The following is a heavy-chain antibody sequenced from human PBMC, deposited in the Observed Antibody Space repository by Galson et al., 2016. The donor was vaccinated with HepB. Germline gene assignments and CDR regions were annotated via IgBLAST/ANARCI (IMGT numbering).Heavy chain of an antibody. J-gene: IGHJ5*02. V-gene: IGHV3-15*07. CDR3: TVAASYDFWSGYYRLDP. Sequence: SLRLSCAASGFSFSHAWMHWVRQAPGKGLEWVGRIKSKTDGGTTDYAAPVKGRFAISRDNSKDTLYLKMNRLKTGDTGVYYCTVAASYDFWSGYYRLDPWGQGTLVTVSS. CDR1: GFSFSHAW. CDR2: IKSKTDGGTT. D-gene: IGHD3-3*01.